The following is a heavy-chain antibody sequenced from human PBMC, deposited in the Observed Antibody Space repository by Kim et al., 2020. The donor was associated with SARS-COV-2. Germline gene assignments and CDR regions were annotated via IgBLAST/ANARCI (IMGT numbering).Heavy chain of an antibody. V-gene: IGHV3-23*01. J-gene: IGHJ4*02. D-gene: IGHD1-26*01. CDR3: AKYSGSYSFDY. Sequence: GGSLRLSCAASGFTFSSYAMNWVRQAPGKGLEWVSLVTKSGGGTYYADSVKGRVTISRDNSKNTLYLQMNSLRAEDSAVYYCAKYSGSYSFDYWGQGNLV. CDR1: GFTFSSYA. CDR2: VTKSGGGT.